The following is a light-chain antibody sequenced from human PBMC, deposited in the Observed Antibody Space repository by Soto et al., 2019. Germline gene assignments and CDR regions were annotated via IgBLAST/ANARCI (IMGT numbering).Light chain of an antibody. CDR2: EVS. J-gene: IGLJ1*01. CDR3: SSYTSISTSCV. Sequence: QSVLTQPASVSGSPGQSITISCTGTSSDIGRYDFVSWYQQHPGKAPKLIIYEVSHRPSGISDRFSGSKSVNTASLTIFGLQAEDEADYYCSSYTSISTSCVFGTGTKLTV. CDR1: SSDIGRYDF. V-gene: IGLV2-14*01.